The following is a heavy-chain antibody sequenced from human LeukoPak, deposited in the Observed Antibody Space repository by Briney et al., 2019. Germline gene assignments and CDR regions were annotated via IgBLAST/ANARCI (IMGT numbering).Heavy chain of an antibody. D-gene: IGHD2-2*01. CDR3: ARVVVVVPATTPFDP. CDR1: GGSISSSNW. Sequence: SETLSLTCAVSGGSISSSNWWSRVRQPPGKGLEWIGEIYHSGSTNYNPSLKSRVTISVDKSKNQFSLKLSSVTAADTAVYYCARVVVVVPATTPFDPWGQGTLVTVSS. V-gene: IGHV4-4*02. J-gene: IGHJ5*02. CDR2: IYHSGST.